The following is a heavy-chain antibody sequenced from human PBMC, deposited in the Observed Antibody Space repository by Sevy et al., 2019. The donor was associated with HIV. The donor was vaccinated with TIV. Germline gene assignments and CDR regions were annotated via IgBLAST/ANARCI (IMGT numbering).Heavy chain of an antibody. J-gene: IGHJ3*01. V-gene: IGHV3-13*01. CDR1: AFTFSSYD. D-gene: IGHD6-13*01. CDR2: IGLSGDT. Sequence: GGSLRLSCAATAFTFSSYDMHWVRQVAGKGLGWVSSIGLSGDTYFAGSVKGRFTMSRDNVTNYLYLQMSSLRAGDTADYDSASEKAADAFDVWGQGTLVTVSS. CDR3: ASEKAADAFDV.